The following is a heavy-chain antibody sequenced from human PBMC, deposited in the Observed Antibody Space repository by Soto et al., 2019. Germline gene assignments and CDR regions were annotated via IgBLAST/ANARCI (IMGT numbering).Heavy chain of an antibody. CDR2: ISGSGGST. D-gene: IGHD3-3*01. J-gene: IGHJ6*02. CDR1: GFPFSSYA. CDR3: AKVGPPDDFWSDRYYYYGMDV. V-gene: IGHV3-23*01. Sequence: GGSLRLSCAASGFPFSSYAMSWVRQAPGKGLEWVSAISGSGGSTYYADSVKGRFTISRDNSKNTLYLQMNSLRAEDTAVYYCAKVGPPDDFWSDRYYYYGMDVWGQGTTVTVSS.